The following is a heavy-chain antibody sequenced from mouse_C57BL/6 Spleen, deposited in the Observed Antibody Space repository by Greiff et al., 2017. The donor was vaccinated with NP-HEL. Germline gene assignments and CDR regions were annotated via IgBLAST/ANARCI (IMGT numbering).Heavy chain of an antibody. J-gene: IGHJ1*03. Sequence: VQLQQPGAELVRPGSSVKLSCKASGYTFTSYWMHWVKQRPIQGLEWIGNIDPSDSETHYNQKFKDKATLTVDKSSSTAYMQLSSLTSEDSAVYYCARRGVVAHWYFDVWGTGTTVTVSS. CDR1: GYTFTSYW. D-gene: IGHD1-1*01. CDR3: ARRGVVAHWYFDV. CDR2: IDPSDSET. V-gene: IGHV1-52*01.